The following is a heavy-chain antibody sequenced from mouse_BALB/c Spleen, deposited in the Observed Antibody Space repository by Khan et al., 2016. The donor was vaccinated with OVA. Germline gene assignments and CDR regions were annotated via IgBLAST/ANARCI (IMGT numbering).Heavy chain of an antibody. J-gene: IGHJ2*01. Sequence: VQLQQSGPELVKPGASVKVSCKASGYSFTDYNMFWVKQSHGKSLEWIGYIDHYNGGTSYTQKFKGKATLTVDKSSSTAFMHLSSLTSEDSAVFDWARSYYNGSSYYCDYWGQGTTLTVSS. V-gene: IGHV1S135*01. D-gene: IGHD1-1*01. CDR2: IDHYNGGT. CDR1: GYSFTDYN. CDR3: ARSYYNGSSYYCDY.